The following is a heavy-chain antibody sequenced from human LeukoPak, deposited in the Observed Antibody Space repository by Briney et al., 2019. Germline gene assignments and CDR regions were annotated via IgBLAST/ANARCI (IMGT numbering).Heavy chain of an antibody. V-gene: IGHV2-70*11. Sequence: QTLSLTCTVSGDSISRGGYYWTWIRQPPGKALEWLARIDWDDDKYYSTSLKTRLTISKDTSKNQVVLTMTNMDPVDTATYYCARTVAYSSGWYRYFDYWGQRTLVTVSS. CDR1: GDSISRGGYY. D-gene: IGHD6-19*01. CDR2: IDWDDDK. CDR3: ARTVAYSSGWYRYFDY. J-gene: IGHJ4*02.